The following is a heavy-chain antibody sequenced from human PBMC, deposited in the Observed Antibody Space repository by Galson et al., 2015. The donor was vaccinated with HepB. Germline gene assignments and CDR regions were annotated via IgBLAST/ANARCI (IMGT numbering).Heavy chain of an antibody. Sequence: SLRLSCAASGFIFSTYTFNWVRRAPGKDLEWISYISSTGTTIYYADSVKGRFTTSRDNAENTLYLQMNRLRAEDTAVYYCAKRAQYSSTWGRTRFSSYFDMDVWSQGTTVTVSS. CDR1: GFIFSTYT. CDR3: AKRAQYSSTWGRTRFSSYFDMDV. D-gene: IGHD6-13*01. CDR2: ISSTGTTI. J-gene: IGHJ6*02. V-gene: IGHV3-48*01.